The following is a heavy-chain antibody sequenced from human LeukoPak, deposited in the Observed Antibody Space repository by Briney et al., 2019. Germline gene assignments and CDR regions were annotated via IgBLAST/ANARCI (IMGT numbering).Heavy chain of an antibody. CDR1: GYTFTSYG. CDR2: ISAYNGNT. J-gene: IGHJ5*02. Sequence: ASVKVSCKASGYTFTSYGISWVRQAPGQGLEWMGWISAYNGNTNYAQKLKGRVTMTTDTSTSTAYTELRSLRSDDTAVSYCARAGVVVVPGELGDWFDPWGQGTLVTVSS. CDR3: ARAGVVVVPGELGDWFDP. D-gene: IGHD2-2*01. V-gene: IGHV1-18*01.